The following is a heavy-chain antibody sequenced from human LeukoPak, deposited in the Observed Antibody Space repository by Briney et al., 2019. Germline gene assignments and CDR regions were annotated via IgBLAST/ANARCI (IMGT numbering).Heavy chain of an antibody. CDR2: IYYSGST. CDR3: ARDVRGGGNSGHGAFDI. J-gene: IGHJ3*02. CDR1: GGSISSGGYY. Sequence: PSETLSLTCTVSGGSISSGGYYWSWIRQHPGKGLEWIGYIYYSGSTYYNPSLKSRVTISVGTSKNQFSLKLSSVTAADTAVYYCARDVRGGGNSGHGAFDIWGQGTMVTVSS. D-gene: IGHD4-23*01. V-gene: IGHV4-31*03.